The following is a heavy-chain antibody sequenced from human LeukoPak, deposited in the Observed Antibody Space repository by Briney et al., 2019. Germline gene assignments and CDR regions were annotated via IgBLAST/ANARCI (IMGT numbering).Heavy chain of an antibody. V-gene: IGHV3-9*01. D-gene: IGHD3-10*01. CDR1: GFTFDDYA. CDR2: ISWNSGSI. Sequence: PGRSLRLSCAASGFTFDDYAMHWVRQAPGKGLEWVSGISWNSGSIGYADSVKGRFTISRDNAKNSLYLQMNSLRAEDTALYYCAKDGGYHYGSGSRYFDYWGQGTLVTVSS. J-gene: IGHJ4*02. CDR3: AKDGGYHYGSGSRYFDY.